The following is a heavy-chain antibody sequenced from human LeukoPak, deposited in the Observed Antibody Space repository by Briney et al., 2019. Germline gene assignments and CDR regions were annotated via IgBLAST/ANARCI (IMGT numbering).Heavy chain of an antibody. CDR2: INPNSGGT. V-gene: IGHV1-2*06. D-gene: IGHD6-13*01. J-gene: IGHJ5*02. CDR1: GYTFSGYY. CDR3: ARGGATAGTKYNWFDP. Sequence: GASVKVSCKASGYTFSGYYIHWMRQAPGQGLEWMGRINPNSGGTNNAQKFQGRVTMTRDTSINTAYMELRRLRSDDTAVYYCARGGATAGTKYNWFDPWGQGTLVTVSS.